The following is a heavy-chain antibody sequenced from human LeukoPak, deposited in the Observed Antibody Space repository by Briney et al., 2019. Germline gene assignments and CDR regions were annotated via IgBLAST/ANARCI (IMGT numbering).Heavy chain of an antibody. CDR3: AVRIQLWLQVWDY. Sequence: SETLSLTCAVYGGSFSGYYWSWIRQPPGKGLEWVGEINHSGSTNYNPSLKSRVTISVDTSKNQFSLKLSSVTAADTAVYYCAVRIQLWLQVWDYWGQGTLVTVSS. D-gene: IGHD5-18*01. V-gene: IGHV4-34*01. CDR2: INHSGST. CDR1: GGSFSGYY. J-gene: IGHJ4*02.